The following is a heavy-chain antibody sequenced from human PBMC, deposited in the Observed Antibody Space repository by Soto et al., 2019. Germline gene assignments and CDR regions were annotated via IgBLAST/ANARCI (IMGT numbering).Heavy chain of an antibody. CDR2: IYWDDDK. J-gene: IGHJ4*02. CDR1: GFSLSTSGVG. V-gene: IGHV2-5*02. Sequence: QITLKESGPTLVKPTQTLTLTCTFSGFSLSTSGVGVGWIRQPPGKALEWLALIYWDDDKRYSPSLKGRLTITKDTSKNQVVLTMTNMDPVDTATYYCAHRDSGRATPLASEVDYWGQGTLVTVSS. D-gene: IGHD1-26*01. CDR3: AHRDSGRATPLASEVDY.